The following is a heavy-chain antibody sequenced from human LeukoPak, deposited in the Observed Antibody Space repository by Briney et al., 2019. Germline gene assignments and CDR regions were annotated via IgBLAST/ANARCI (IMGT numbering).Heavy chain of an antibody. CDR3: ARVSAAAQVRKEYFQH. CDR1: GYTFTGYY. J-gene: IGHJ1*01. V-gene: IGHV1-2*02. Sequence: ASVKVSCKASGYTFTGYYMHWVRQAPGQGLEWMGWINPNSGGTNYAQKFQGRVTMTRDTSISTAYMELSRLRSDDTAVYYCARVSAAAQVRKEYFQHWGQGTLVTVSS. CDR2: INPNSGGT. D-gene: IGHD6-13*01.